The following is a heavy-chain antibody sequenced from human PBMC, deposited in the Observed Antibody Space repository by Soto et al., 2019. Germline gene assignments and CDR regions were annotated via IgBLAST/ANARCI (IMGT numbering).Heavy chain of an antibody. CDR2: VYPSESDV. CDR3: TKVATSPFDS. CDR1: GYXCTSSW. J-gene: IGHJ4*02. Sequence: EXLKISYQGSGYXCTSSWVFWVRQMPGKGLEWLGNVYPSESDVRYSPYFEGRVTISADKSINTAYLNLINLNASDTAIYHCTKVATSPFDSWGQGTRGTVSS. V-gene: IGHV5-51*01.